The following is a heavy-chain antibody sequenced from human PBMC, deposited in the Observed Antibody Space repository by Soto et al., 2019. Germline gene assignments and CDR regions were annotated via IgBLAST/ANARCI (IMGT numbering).Heavy chain of an antibody. Sequence: GGSLSLSCASSGFSFSYAWMSWVRQAPGKGLEWVGRIRSQTDGGTTDYAAPVKGGFAISRDYSRKTLYLQMNSLKNEDSAVYYCATDLLEMRSGLPFGVYWGQGSLVTVSS. CDR3: ATDLLEMRSGLPFGVY. CDR2: IRSQTDGGTT. J-gene: IGHJ4*02. D-gene: IGHD3-16*01. CDR1: GFSFSYAW. V-gene: IGHV3-15*01.